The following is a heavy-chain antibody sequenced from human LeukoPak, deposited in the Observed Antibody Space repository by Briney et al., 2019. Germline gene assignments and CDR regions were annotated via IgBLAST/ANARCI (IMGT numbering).Heavy chain of an antibody. CDR3: ARESERSGWYDY. CDR2: ISGDGGNT. Sequence: GESLRLSCAAPGFIIDDYAIHWVRQAPGKGLEWVSLISGDGGNTFYADSVKGRFTISRDNSKNSLSLQMSSLRSEDTALYFCARESERSGWYDYWGQGTLVTVSS. V-gene: IGHV3-43*02. D-gene: IGHD6-13*01. CDR1: GFIIDDYA. J-gene: IGHJ4*02.